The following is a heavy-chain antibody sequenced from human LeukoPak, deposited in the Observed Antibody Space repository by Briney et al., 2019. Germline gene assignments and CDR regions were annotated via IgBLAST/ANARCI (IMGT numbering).Heavy chain of an antibody. D-gene: IGHD3-10*01. J-gene: IGHJ4*02. CDR2: IYFRGSS. CDR1: GVSITSGYS. Sequence: SETLSLTCSVSGVSITSGYSCDWIRQPPGKGLEWIANIYFRGSSSYNPSLKSRITMSVDPSQNQYSLKLNSVTATDTAVYFCARRLHGSGNFDYWGQGILVTVSS. V-gene: IGHV4-39*01. CDR3: ARRLHGSGNFDY.